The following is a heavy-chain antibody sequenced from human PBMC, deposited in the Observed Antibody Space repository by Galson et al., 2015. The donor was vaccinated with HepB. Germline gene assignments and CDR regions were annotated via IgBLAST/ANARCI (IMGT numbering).Heavy chain of an antibody. D-gene: IGHD6-19*01. CDR1: GDSVSSNSAA. V-gene: IGHV6-1*01. Sequence: CAISGDSVSSNSAAWNWIRQSPSRGLEWLGRTYYRSKWYNDYAVSVKSRITINPDTSKNQFSLQLNSVTPEGTAVYYCASTYSGWYEGHYYYYGMDVWGQGTTVTVSS. CDR3: ASTYSGWYEGHYYYYGMDV. J-gene: IGHJ6*02. CDR2: TYYRSKWYN.